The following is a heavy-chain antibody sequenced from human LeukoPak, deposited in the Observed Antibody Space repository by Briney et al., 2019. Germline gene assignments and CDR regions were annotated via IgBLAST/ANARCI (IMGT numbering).Heavy chain of an antibody. CDR3: ARASRYCSSTSCYLVS. CDR1: GFTVSSNY. Sequence: GGSLRLSCAASGFTVSSNYMSWVRQAPGKGLEWVSVIYSGGSTYYADSVKGRFTISRDNSKNTLYLQMNSLRAEDTAVYYCARASRYCSSTSCYLVSWGQGTLVTVSS. J-gene: IGHJ5*02. CDR2: IYSGGST. D-gene: IGHD2-2*01. V-gene: IGHV3-53*01.